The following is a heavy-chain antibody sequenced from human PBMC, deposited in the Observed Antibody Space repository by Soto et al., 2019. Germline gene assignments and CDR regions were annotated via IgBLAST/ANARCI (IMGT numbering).Heavy chain of an antibody. Sequence: SGTLSLTFTVSGGSISSSSYYWGWIRQPPGKGLEWIGSIYYSGSTYYNPSLKSRVTISVDTSKNQFSLKLSSVTAADTAVYYCARHRQQLVDYWGQGTLVTVSS. CDR1: GGSISSSSYY. CDR3: ARHRQQLVDY. CDR2: IYYSGST. J-gene: IGHJ4*02. D-gene: IGHD6-13*01. V-gene: IGHV4-39*01.